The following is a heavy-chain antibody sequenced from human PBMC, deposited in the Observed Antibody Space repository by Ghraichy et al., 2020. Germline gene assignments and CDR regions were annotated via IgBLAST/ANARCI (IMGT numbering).Heavy chain of an antibody. Sequence: SETLSLTCAVSGYSISTDYYWGWIRQPPGKGLEWIGSMYHSGSTYYNPSLKSRVSISMDTSKNQFSLKLSSVTAADTAVYYCARDDLGDAYNSRFDYWGQGTRVTGAS. CDR2: MYHSGST. CDR3: ARDDLGDAYNSRFDY. D-gene: IGHD5-24*01. J-gene: IGHJ4*02. V-gene: IGHV4-38-2*02. CDR1: GYSISTDYY.